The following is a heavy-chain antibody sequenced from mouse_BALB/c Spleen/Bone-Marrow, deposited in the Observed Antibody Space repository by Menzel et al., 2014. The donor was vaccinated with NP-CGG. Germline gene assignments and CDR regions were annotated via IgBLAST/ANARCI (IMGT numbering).Heavy chain of an antibody. CDR2: ISNGSSTI. D-gene: IGHD2-4*01. CDR1: GFTFSSFG. Sequence: VQLKDSGGGLVQPGGSRKLSCAASGFTFSSFGMHWVRQAPEKGLEWVAYISNGSSTIYYADTVKGRFTTSRDNPKNTLFLQMTSLRSEDTAMYYCARKGAMITHYYAMDYWGQGTSVTVSS. CDR3: ARKGAMITHYYAMDY. V-gene: IGHV5-17*02. J-gene: IGHJ4*01.